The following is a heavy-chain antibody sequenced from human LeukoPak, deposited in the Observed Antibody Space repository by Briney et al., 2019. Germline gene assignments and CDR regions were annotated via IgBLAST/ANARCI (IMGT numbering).Heavy chain of an antibody. CDR3: AKGGSNGWYADH. CDR2: ISWNSATI. Sequence: GGSLRLSCVASGFTFDDYSMHWVRQAPGKGGEGVSGISWNSATIDYADSVKGGFTISRDKAKNSLYLQMNSLRPEDMALYYCAKGGSNGWYADHWGQGTLVTVSS. J-gene: IGHJ5*02. V-gene: IGHV3-9*03. D-gene: IGHD6-19*01. CDR1: GFTFDDYS.